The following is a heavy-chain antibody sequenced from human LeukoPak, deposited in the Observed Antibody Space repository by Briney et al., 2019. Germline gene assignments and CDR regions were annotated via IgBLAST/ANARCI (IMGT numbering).Heavy chain of an antibody. D-gene: IGHD5-18*01. CDR1: GYTFTSYD. V-gene: IGHV1-8*03. CDR2: MNPNSGNT. J-gene: IGHJ4*02. CDR3: ARGRFRYSYGYIWVFDY. Sequence: ASVKVSCKASGYTFTSYDINWVRQATGQGLEWMGWMNPNSGNTGYAQKFQGRVTITRNTSISTAYMELSSLRSGDTAVYYCARGRFRYSYGYIWVFDYWGQGTLATVSS.